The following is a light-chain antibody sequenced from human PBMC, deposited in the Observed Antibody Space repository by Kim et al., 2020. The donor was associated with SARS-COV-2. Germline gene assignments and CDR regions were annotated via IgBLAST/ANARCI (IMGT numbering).Light chain of an antibody. CDR3: LQRSKWPYT. V-gene: IGKV3-11*01. CDR1: QSVSSY. J-gene: IGKJ2*01. Sequence: EIVLTQSPATLSLSPGERATLSCRASQSVSSYSAWYQQKPGQAPRLLIYDASNRATGIPARFSGSGSGTDFTLTISSLEPEDFAVYYFLQRSKWPYTFGQGTKLEIK. CDR2: DAS.